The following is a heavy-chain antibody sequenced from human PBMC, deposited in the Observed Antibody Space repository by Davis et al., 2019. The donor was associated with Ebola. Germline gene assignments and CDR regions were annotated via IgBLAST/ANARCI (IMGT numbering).Heavy chain of an antibody. CDR2: INPSDGNT. V-gene: IGHV1-46*01. D-gene: IGHD4-11*01. CDR1: VYTFISYY. Sequence: SVPVSRLASVYTFISYYMHWVRQAPAQGLAWMGIINPSDGNTNYAQKLQGRVTMTRDTSTTTVYMELSSLRSEDTAVYYCARDDTGYSSNLGRFRDHPFDLWGQGTMVTVSS. J-gene: IGHJ3*01. CDR3: ARDDTGYSSNLGRFRDHPFDL.